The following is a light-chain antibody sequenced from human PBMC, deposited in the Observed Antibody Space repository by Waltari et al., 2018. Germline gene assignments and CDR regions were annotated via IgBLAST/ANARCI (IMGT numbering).Light chain of an antibody. V-gene: IGLV4-69*01. CDR3: QTWGTCMV. Sequence: QLVLTQSPSASASLGASVKFTCTLSSGYSSHPIAWHQQQPEKGPRYLMKVNSDGSHDKGDGIPDRFSGSSSGAERYLTITGLQSEDEADYYCQTWGTCMVFAGGTKLTVL. CDR2: VNSDGSH. J-gene: IGLJ2*01. CDR1: SGYSSHP.